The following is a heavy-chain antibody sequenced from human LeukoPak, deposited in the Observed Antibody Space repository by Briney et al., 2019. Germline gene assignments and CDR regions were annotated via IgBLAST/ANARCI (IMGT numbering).Heavy chain of an antibody. CDR3: ASGGIVVVTAPDAFDI. V-gene: IGHV1-2*02. CDR1: GYTFTGYY. D-gene: IGHD2-21*02. Sequence: ASVKVSFKASGYTFTGYYMHWVRQAPGQGLEWMGWINPNSGGTNYAQKFQGRVTMTRDTSISTAYMELSRLRSDDTAVYYCASGGIVVVTAPDAFDIWGQGTMVTVSS. CDR2: INPNSGGT. J-gene: IGHJ3*02.